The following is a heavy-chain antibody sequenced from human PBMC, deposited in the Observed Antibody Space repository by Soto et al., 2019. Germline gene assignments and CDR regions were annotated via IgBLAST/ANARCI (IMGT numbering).Heavy chain of an antibody. CDR3: GGMVRGVTTINVFDY. Sequence: GASVKVSCKASGGTFSSYTISWVRQAPVQGLEWMGRIIPILGIANYAQKFQGRVTITADKSTSTAYMELSSLRSEDTAVYYCGGMVRGVTTINVFDYWGQGTLVTVSS. V-gene: IGHV1-69*02. D-gene: IGHD3-10*01. J-gene: IGHJ4*02. CDR2: IIPILGIA. CDR1: GGTFSSYT.